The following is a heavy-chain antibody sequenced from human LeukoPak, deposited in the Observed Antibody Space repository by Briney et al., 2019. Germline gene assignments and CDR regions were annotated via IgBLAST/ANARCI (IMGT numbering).Heavy chain of an antibody. CDR1: GFTFSSYG. V-gene: IGHV3-33*01. J-gene: IGHJ6*02. D-gene: IGHD6-13*01. CDR3: ARTYSTHRHMGV. CDR2: IWYDGSNK. Sequence: GGSLRLSCAASGFTFSSYGMHWVRQAPGKGLEWVAVIWYDGSNKYYADSVKGRFTISRDNSKNTLYLQMNSLRAEDTAVYYCARTYSTHRHMGVWGQGTTVTVSS.